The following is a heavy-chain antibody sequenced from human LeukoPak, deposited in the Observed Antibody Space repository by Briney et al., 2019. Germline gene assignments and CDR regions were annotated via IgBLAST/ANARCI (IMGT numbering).Heavy chain of an antibody. Sequence: SQTLSLTCTVSGGSISSGDYYWSWIRQPPGKGLEWIGYIYYSGSTYYNPSLKSRVTISVDTSKNQFSLKLCSVTAADTAVYYCATTGAGITIFGVVGFWGQGTLVTVSS. J-gene: IGHJ4*02. CDR1: GGSISSGDYY. CDR3: ATTGAGITIFGVVGF. D-gene: IGHD3-3*01. CDR2: IYYSGST. V-gene: IGHV4-30-4*08.